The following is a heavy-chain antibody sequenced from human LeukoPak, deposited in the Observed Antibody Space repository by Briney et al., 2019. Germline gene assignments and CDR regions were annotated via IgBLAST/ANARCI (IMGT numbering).Heavy chain of an antibody. V-gene: IGHV1-2*06. CDR3: ARVRTLRFLEWLLWY. CDR1: GYTFTGYY. Sequence: ASVKVSCKASGYTFTGYYMHWVRQAPGQGLEWMGRINPNSGGTNYAQKFQGRVTMTRDTSISTAYMELSRLRSDDTAVYYCARVRTLRFLEWLLWYWGQGTLVTVSS. J-gene: IGHJ4*02. D-gene: IGHD3-3*01. CDR2: INPNSGGT.